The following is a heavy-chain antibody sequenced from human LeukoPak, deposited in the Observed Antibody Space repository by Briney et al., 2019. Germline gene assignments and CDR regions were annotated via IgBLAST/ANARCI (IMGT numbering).Heavy chain of an antibody. Sequence: PGRSLRLSCAASGFTFSSYGMHWVRQAPGKGLEWVAVIWYDGSNKYYADSVKGRFTISRDNSKNSLYLQMNSLRDEDTAVYYCARGPPGSYIDYWGQGTLVTVSS. CDR3: ARGPPGSYIDY. CDR1: GFTFSSYG. J-gene: IGHJ4*02. V-gene: IGHV3-33*01. CDR2: IWYDGSNK. D-gene: IGHD3-10*01.